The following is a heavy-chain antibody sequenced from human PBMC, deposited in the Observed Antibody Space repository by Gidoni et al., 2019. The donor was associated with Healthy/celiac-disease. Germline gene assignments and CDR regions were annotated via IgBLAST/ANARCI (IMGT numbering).Heavy chain of an antibody. D-gene: IGHD6-13*01. CDR1: GYTFTSYA. CDR2: INAGNGNT. J-gene: IGHJ6*02. Sequence: QVQLVQSGAEVKKPGASVKVSCKASGYTFTSYAMHWVRQAPGQRLEWMGWINAGNGNTKYSQKFQGRVTITRDTSASTAYMELSSLRSEDTAVYYCAGSIAAAAGDYYYGMDVWGQGTTVTVSS. CDR3: AGSIAAAAGDYYYGMDV. V-gene: IGHV1-3*01.